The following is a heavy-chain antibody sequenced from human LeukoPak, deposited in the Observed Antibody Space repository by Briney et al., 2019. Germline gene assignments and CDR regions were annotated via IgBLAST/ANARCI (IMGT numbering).Heavy chain of an antibody. Sequence: GGSLRLSCAASGFTFSSYSMNWVRQAPGKGLEWVSSISSSSSYIYYADSVKGRFTISRDNAKNSLYLQMNSLRAEDTAVYYCAKDRDHDYGGPDYWGQGTLVTVSS. CDR1: GFTFSSYS. V-gene: IGHV3-21*04. CDR2: ISSSSSYI. CDR3: AKDRDHDYGGPDY. D-gene: IGHD4-23*01. J-gene: IGHJ4*02.